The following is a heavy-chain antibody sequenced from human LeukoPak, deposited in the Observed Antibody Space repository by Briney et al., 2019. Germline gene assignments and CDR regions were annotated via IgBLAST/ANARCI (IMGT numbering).Heavy chain of an antibody. V-gene: IGHV3-23*01. Sequence: GGSLRLSCAASGFTFNSYAMSWVRQAPGKGLEWVSGISASDGSTYYADSVKGRFTISRDNSKNTLFLQMSSLRAEDTAVYYCSKDGACWGQGTLVTVPS. J-gene: IGHJ4*02. CDR2: ISASDGST. D-gene: IGHD3-16*01. CDR3: SKDGAC. CDR1: GFTFNSYA.